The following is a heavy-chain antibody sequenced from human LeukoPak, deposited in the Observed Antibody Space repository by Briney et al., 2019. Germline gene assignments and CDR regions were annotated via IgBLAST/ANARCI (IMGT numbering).Heavy chain of an antibody. CDR2: ISGSGNT. V-gene: IGHV3-23*01. J-gene: IGHJ4*02. Sequence: GGSLRLSCAASGFTFSTYAMSWVRQAPGKGLEWVSAISGSGNTYYADSVKGRFTVSRDNSKNTLYLQMNSLRAEDTAVYYCAKNQGDFDYWGQGTLVTVSS. CDR3: AKNQGDFDY. D-gene: IGHD1-14*01. CDR1: GFTFSTYA.